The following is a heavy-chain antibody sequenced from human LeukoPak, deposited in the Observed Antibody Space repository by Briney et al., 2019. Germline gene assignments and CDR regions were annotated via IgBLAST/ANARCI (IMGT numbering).Heavy chain of an antibody. CDR3: ARDKAREWLVLHWFDP. Sequence: GGALRLSCAASGCTFSSYWMSWVRQAPGKGRDGVANRKQDGSEKYYVDSVKGPFTITRDNAKNSLYLQMNSLRAEDTAVYYCARDKAREWLVLHWFDPWGQGTLVTVSS. CDR1: GCTFSSYW. D-gene: IGHD6-19*01. CDR2: RKQDGSEK. J-gene: IGHJ5*02. V-gene: IGHV3-7*01.